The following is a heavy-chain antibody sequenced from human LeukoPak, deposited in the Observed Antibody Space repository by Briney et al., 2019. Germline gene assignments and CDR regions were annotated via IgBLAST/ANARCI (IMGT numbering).Heavy chain of an antibody. CDR3: AKDTRGSGSYYNY. J-gene: IGHJ4*02. Sequence: PGGSLRLSCAASGFTFSSYAMSWVRQAPGKGREWVSDISGRGGSTYYADYVKGRFTISRDNSKNTLYLQMNSLRAEDTAVYYCAKDTRGSGSYYNYWGQGTLVTVSS. CDR1: GFTFSSYA. CDR2: ISGRGGST. V-gene: IGHV3-23*01. D-gene: IGHD3-10*01.